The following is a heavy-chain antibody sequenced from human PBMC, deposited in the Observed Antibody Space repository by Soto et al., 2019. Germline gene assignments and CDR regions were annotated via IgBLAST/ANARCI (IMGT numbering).Heavy chain of an antibody. D-gene: IGHD2-15*01. CDR2: IIYTGST. CDR3: ARLVGFCRGGSCYSAFYFDD. V-gene: IGHV4-28*01. Sequence: QVQLQESGPGMVKPSDTLSLTCVVSGYSVTSDNWWGWIRQPPGKGLEWIGYIIYTGSTNFTPSLKSRVTMSFDTSKNQFSLQLNSVTAADTAVYYCARLVGFCRGGSCYSAFYFDDWGQGALVTVSS. J-gene: IGHJ4*02. CDR1: GYSVTSDNW.